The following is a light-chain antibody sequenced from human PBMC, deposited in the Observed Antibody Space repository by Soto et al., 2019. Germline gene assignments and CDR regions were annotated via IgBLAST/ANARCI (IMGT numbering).Light chain of an antibody. V-gene: IGKV3-11*01. J-gene: IGKJ5*01. CDR2: DAS. CDR1: RSVSSY. Sequence: NLITQSSATLPFSSGESATPSSRATRSVSSYLAWYQQKPGQAPRLLIYDASSRATGIPARFSGSGSGTDFTLTISSLEPEDFAVYYCQQRSNWPSITFGQGTRLEI. CDR3: QQRSNWPSIT.